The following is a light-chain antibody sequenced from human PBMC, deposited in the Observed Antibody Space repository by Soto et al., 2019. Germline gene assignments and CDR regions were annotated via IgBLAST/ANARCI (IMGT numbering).Light chain of an antibody. CDR3: QQIYSTLWT. CDR1: QGITNY. Sequence: DIKITKTPSSLSASVGDRVTITCRASQGITNYLNWYQQRPGKAPKLLIYAASSLQSGVPSRFSGSGSGTDFTLTISSMQPEDFAIYYCQQIYSTLWTFVQGTKVDFK. CDR2: AAS. J-gene: IGKJ1*01. V-gene: IGKV1-39*01.